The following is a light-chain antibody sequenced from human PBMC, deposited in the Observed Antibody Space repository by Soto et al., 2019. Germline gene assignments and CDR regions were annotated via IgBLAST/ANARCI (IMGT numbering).Light chain of an antibody. J-gene: IGLJ2*01. V-gene: IGLV3-21*02. CDR2: DDK. CDR3: QVWETSTSPVL. CDR1: NIASKS. Sequence: SYDLTQPPSVSLAPGQTASISCGGDNIASKSVQWYQQKPGQAPMLVVYDDKYRPSGITDRFSGSNSRNTATLTISRVEAGDEADYYCQVWETSTSPVLFGGGTKLTVL.